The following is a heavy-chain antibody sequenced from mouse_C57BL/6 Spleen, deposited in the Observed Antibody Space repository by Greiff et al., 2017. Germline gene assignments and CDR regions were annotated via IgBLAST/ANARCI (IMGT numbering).Heavy chain of an antibody. CDR2: ISYDGSN. CDR1: GYSITSGYY. Sequence: EVQLQQSGPGLVKPSQSLSLTCSVTGYSITSGYYWNWIRQFPGNKLEWMGYISYDGSNNYNPSLKNRISITRDTSKNQFFLKLNSVTTEDTATYYGARDRDGSSFDSWGQGTTLTVSS. D-gene: IGHD2-3*01. V-gene: IGHV3-6*01. J-gene: IGHJ2*01. CDR3: ARDRDGSSFDS.